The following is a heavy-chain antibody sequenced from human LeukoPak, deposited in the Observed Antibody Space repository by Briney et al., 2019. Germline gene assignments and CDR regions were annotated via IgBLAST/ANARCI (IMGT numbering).Heavy chain of an antibody. CDR3: ASQFWWAAVAGTTLDY. J-gene: IGHJ4*02. Sequence: PGGSLSLSCSASGFTFSSYVMFWVRQAPGKGLEYVSAVSSIGGSTYYADSVKGRFTISRDNAKISLYLQMNSLRAEDTAVYYCASQFWWAAVAGTTLDYWGQGTLVTVSS. CDR2: VSSIGGST. V-gene: IGHV3-64*04. CDR1: GFTFSSYV. D-gene: IGHD6-19*01.